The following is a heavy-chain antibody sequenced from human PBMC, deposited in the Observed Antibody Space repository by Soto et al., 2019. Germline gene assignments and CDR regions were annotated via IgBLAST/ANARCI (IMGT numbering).Heavy chain of an antibody. CDR1: GYTLTELS. CDR2: FDPEDGET. Sequence: ASVKVSCKVSGYTLTELSMHWVRQAPGKGLEWMGGFDPEDGETIYAQKFQGRVTMTEDTSTDTAYMELSSLRSEDTAVYYCATDDRGLISSLDAFDIWGQGTMVTVSS. CDR3: ATDDRGLISSLDAFDI. D-gene: IGHD6-13*01. J-gene: IGHJ3*02. V-gene: IGHV1-24*01.